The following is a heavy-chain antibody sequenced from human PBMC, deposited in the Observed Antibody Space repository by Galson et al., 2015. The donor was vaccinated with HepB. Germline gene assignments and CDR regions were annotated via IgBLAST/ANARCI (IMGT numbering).Heavy chain of an antibody. CDR1: GFTFSSYS. Sequence: SLRLSCAASGFTFSSYSMNWVRQAPGKGLEWVSYISSSRSPKYYADSVKGRFTISRDNAKNSLYLQMNSLRAEDTAVYYCASAHMYYYYSSGYYSYYGMYIWGQGTTVTVSS. J-gene: IGHJ6*02. D-gene: IGHD3-22*01. V-gene: IGHV3-48*04. CDR2: ISSSRSPK. CDR3: ASAHMYYYYSSGYYSYYGMYI.